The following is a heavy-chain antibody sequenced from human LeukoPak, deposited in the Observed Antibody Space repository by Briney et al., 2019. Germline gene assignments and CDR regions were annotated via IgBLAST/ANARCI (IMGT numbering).Heavy chain of an antibody. CDR1: GFTFSDPY. CDR2: ISGSGTDI. D-gene: IGHD3-22*01. J-gene: IGHJ4*02. V-gene: IGHV3-11*03. CDR3: ARKTSSGFYYYFDY. Sequence: GGSLRLSCEASGFTFSDPYMSWIRQAPGKGLECLSYISGSGTDINYADSVRGRFTISRDNSKNTLYLQMNSLRAEDTAVYYCARKTSSGFYYYFDYWGQGTLVTVSS.